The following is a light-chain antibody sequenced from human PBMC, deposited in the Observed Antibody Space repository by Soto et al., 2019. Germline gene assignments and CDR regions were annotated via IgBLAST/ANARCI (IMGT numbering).Light chain of an antibody. Sequence: DILMTQSPATLSVSPGEGATLSCRASQTISSNLAWYQQKPVQVPILLMYGASTRATGIPARFSGSGSGTEFTLTISSLQSEDFAVYYWQQYNNWPLTFGHGTKVEIK. CDR2: GAS. CDR3: QQYNNWPLT. V-gene: IGKV3-15*01. J-gene: IGKJ1*01. CDR1: QTISSN.